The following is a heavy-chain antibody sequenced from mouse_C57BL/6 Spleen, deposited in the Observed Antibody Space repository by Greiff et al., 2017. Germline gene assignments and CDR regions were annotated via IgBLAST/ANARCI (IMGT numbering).Heavy chain of an antibody. D-gene: IGHD2-2*01. CDR1: GYSFTGYY. V-gene: IGHV1-42*01. CDR2: INPSTGGT. CDR3: ARETRVTCGMDY. Sequence: EVQLQQSGPELVKPGASVKISCKASGYSFTGYYMNWVKQSPEKSLEWIGEINPSTGGTTYNQKFKAKATLTVDKSSSPAYMQLKSLTSEDSAVYYCARETRVTCGMDYWGQGTSVTVSS. J-gene: IGHJ4*01.